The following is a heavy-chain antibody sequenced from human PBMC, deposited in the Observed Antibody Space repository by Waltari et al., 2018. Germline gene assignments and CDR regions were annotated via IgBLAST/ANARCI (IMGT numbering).Heavy chain of an antibody. D-gene: IGHD1-20*01. V-gene: IGHV4-59*01. CDR2: IYYSGST. CDR3: ARIYNRWLMDV. J-gene: IGHJ6*03. Sequence: QVQLQESGPGLVKPSETLSPTCTVSGGSLSSYYWSWIRQPPGKGLEWIGYIYYSGSTNYNPSLKSRVTISVDTSKNQFSLKLSSVTAADTAVYYCARIYNRWLMDVWGKGTTVTVSS. CDR1: GGSLSSYY.